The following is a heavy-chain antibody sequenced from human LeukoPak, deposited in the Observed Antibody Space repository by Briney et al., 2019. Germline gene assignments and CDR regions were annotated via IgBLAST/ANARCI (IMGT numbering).Heavy chain of an antibody. Sequence: GGSLRLSCAASGFTFSSYELNWVRQAPGKGLEWVSYISDTGSTIYYADSVEGRFTISRDNAKNSLYLQMNSLRAEDTAVYYCARDIRDGYNYDAFDIWGQGTMVTVSS. CDR2: ISDTGSTI. V-gene: IGHV3-48*03. D-gene: IGHD5-24*01. CDR1: GFTFSSYE. CDR3: ARDIRDGYNYDAFDI. J-gene: IGHJ3*02.